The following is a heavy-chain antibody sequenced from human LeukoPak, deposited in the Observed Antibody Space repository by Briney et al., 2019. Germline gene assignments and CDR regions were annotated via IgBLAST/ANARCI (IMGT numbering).Heavy chain of an antibody. CDR3: ARVHYDSSGHNDY. J-gene: IGHJ4*02. V-gene: IGHV4-30-4*08. D-gene: IGHD3-22*01. CDR2: IYYSGST. CDR1: GCSISSGDYY. Sequence: SQTLSLTCTVSGCSISSGDYYWNWLRPPPGRGLGWGGYIYYSGSTYYHPSLKSRVTISVDTSKNQFSLKLSSVTAADTAVYYCARVHYDSSGHNDYWGQGTLVTVSS.